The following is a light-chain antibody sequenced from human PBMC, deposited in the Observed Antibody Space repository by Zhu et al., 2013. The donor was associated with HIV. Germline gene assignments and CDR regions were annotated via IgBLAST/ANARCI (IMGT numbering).Light chain of an antibody. CDR1: QTVSSNF. CDR3: QQRNDWPLT. J-gene: IGKJ4*01. Sequence: DIVLTQSPGTLSLSPGERATLSCRASQTVSSNFLAWYHQIPGQAPRLLIYGASNRATGIPDRFSGSGSGTDFTLTITRLEPEDFAVYYCQQRNDWPLTFGGGTKVEIK. CDR2: GAS. V-gene: IGKV3D-20*02.